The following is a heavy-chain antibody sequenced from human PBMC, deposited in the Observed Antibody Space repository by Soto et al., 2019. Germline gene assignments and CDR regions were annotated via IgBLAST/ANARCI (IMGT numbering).Heavy chain of an antibody. CDR3: ASRYCTSTSCRHFDY. CDR1: GFTFSTYG. CDR2: ISGNGGST. Sequence: GSLRLSCSASGFTFSTYGMHWVRQAPGQGLEYVSAISGNGGSTYYADSVKGRFTISRDNSKNTLYLQMSSLRGDDTAVYYCASRYCTSTSCRHFDYWGQGTLVTVSS. D-gene: IGHD2-2*01. J-gene: IGHJ4*02. V-gene: IGHV3-64D*08.